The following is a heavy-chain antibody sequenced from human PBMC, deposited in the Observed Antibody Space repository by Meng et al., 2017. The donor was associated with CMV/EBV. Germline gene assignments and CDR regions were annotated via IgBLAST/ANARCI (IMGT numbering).Heavy chain of an antibody. CDR2: ISAYNGNT. D-gene: IGHD3-10*01. J-gene: IGHJ4*02. CDR1: GYTLTSYG. CDR3: ARAWVGEEYYFDY. Sequence: APQGQAGAEVKKPWASVKVSCKACGYTLTSYGISWVRQAPGQGLEWMGWISAYNGNTNYAQKLQGRVTMTTDTSTSTAYMELRSLRSDDTAVYYCARAWVGEEYYFDYWGQGTLVTVSS. V-gene: IGHV1-18*01.